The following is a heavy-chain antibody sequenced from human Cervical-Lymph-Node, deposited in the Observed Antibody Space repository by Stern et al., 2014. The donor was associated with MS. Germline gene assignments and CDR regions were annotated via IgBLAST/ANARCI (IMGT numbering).Heavy chain of an antibody. V-gene: IGHV1-18*01. Sequence: QVQMVQSGTEVKKPGASVLVSCKASGYTFTTYGITWVRQAPGQGLEWMGWISADSGKPKYAQKFQDRVTMTRDTTPGTAYMEVRSLRSEDTAVYYCARDKMHAFDYWGQGTQVTVPS. CDR1: GYTFTTYG. CDR3: ARDKMHAFDY. CDR2: ISADSGKP. D-gene: IGHD2-8*01. J-gene: IGHJ4*02.